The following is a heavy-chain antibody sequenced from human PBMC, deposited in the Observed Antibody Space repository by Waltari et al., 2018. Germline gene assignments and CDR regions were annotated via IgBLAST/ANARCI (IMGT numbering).Heavy chain of an antibody. CDR3: ATYIGASVGTAAFDV. Sequence: GWSRQPPGQGLEWIGTISYNGATYSSPSLRGRLTLSRDTTMNQLSLKLGSVTAADTAVYYCATYIGASVGTAAFDVWGQGTMVTVSS. CDR2: ISYNGAT. D-gene: IGHD5-12*01. J-gene: IGHJ3*01. V-gene: IGHV4-39*01.